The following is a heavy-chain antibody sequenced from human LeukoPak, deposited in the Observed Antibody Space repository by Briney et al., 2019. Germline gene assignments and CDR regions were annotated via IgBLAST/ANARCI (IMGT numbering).Heavy chain of an antibody. V-gene: IGHV3-48*03. Sequence: PGGSLRLSCAASGFTFSSYEMNWVRQAPGKGLEWVSYISSSGSTIYYTDSVKGRFTISRDNAKNSLYLQVNSLRAEDTAIYYCARDSSGWSHDAFDIWGQGTMVTVSS. CDR1: GFTFSSYE. CDR3: ARDSSGWSHDAFDI. CDR2: ISSSGSTI. J-gene: IGHJ3*02. D-gene: IGHD6-19*01.